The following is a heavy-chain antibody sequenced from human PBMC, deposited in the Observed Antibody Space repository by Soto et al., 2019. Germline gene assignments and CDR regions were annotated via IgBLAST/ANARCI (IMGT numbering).Heavy chain of an antibody. CDR3: ARGPSYSDSYFDH. V-gene: IGHV3-30*03. D-gene: IGHD4-17*01. J-gene: IGHJ4*02. Sequence: WVRQAPGKGLQWLAVISYDGNNKYYADSVEGRFTISRDNSKNTVYLQMNSLRLEDTAVYYCARGPSYSDSYFDHWGQGTLVTVSS. CDR2: ISYDGNNK.